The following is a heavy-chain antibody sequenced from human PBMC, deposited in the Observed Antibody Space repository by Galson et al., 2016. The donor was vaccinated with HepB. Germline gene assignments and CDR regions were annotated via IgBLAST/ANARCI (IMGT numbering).Heavy chain of an antibody. CDR3: TKDWFLAEQGDY. CDR1: GFTFDDYA. Sequence: SLRLSCAASGFTFDDYAMHWVRQAPGKGLEWVSGISWNSGNIGYADSVKGRFTISRDNAKNSLYLQMNSLRAEDTALYYCTKDWFLAEQGDYWGQGTLVTVSS. CDR2: ISWNSGNI. V-gene: IGHV3-9*01. J-gene: IGHJ4*02. D-gene: IGHD3-22*01.